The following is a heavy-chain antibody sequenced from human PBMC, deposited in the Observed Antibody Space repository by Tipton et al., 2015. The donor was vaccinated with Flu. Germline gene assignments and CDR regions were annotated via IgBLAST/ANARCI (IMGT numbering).Heavy chain of an antibody. CDR3: ARNFGYSYGLGI. CDR2: IYRNGNT. D-gene: IGHD5-18*01. Sequence: TLSLTCAVYGGSFGGYFWSWIRQPPGKGLEWIGGIYRNGNTNHNPSLKSRVTISVDTSKNQFSLKLSSVTAADTAVYYCARNFGYSYGLGIWGQGTMVTVSS. J-gene: IGHJ3*02. CDR1: GGSFGGYF. V-gene: IGHV4-34*01.